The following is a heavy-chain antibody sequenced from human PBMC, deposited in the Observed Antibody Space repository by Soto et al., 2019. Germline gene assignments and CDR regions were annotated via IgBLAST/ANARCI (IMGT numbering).Heavy chain of an antibody. J-gene: IGHJ6*02. D-gene: IGHD6-13*01. Sequence: GSVRLSCAASGYSFDAYIMNWVRQAPGKGLEWVSSINPRGLTKFYADSVRGRFTISRDDASSSLFLQMNNLRAEDTAVYYCATWYGNHYFGLDVWGQGTTVTVSS. CDR1: GYSFDAYI. CDR3: ATWYGNHYFGLDV. V-gene: IGHV3-48*01. CDR2: INPRGLTK.